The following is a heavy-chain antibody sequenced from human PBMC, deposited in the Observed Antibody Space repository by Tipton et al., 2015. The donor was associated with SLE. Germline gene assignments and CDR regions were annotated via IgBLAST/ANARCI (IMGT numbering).Heavy chain of an antibody. J-gene: IGHJ4*02. CDR3: ARGGRFWSKGYFDY. V-gene: IGHV4-38-2*02. CDR2: IYHTGSA. CDR1: GYSISSGFY. D-gene: IGHD3-3*01. Sequence: TLSLTCSVSGYSISSGFYWGLIRQPPGKGLEWIGTIYHTGSAYYNPSLKSRVAISVDTSKNQFSLKLSSVTAADTAVYYCARGGRFWSKGYFDYWGQGTLVTVSS.